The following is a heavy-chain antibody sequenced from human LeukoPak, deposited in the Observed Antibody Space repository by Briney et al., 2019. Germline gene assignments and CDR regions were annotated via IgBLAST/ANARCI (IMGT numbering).Heavy chain of an antibody. Sequence: SSETLSLTCAVYGRSFSGYYWTWIRQTPGKGLEWIGEINHSGITDYNPSLRSRVTISVDTSKNQFSLKLNSVTAADTAVYFCARSPGRFDSLVGAFDIWGQGTMVTVSS. CDR1: GRSFSGYY. V-gene: IGHV4-34*01. CDR3: ARSPGRFDSLVGAFDI. D-gene: IGHD3-9*01. CDR2: INHSGIT. J-gene: IGHJ3*02.